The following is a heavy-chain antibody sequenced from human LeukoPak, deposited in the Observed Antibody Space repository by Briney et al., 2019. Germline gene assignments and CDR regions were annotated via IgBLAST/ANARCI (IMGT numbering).Heavy chain of an antibody. V-gene: IGHV1-2*02. J-gene: IGHJ6*02. CDR3: ARVRGIVAAIRDV. CDR1: GYTFTGYY. D-gene: IGHD2-2*02. CDR2: INPNSGGT. Sequence: GASVNVSCKASGYTFTGYYMHWVRQAPGQGLEWMGWINPNSGGTNYAQKFQGRATMTRDTSISTAYMELSRLRSDDTAVYYCARVRGIVAAIRDVWGQGTTVTVSS.